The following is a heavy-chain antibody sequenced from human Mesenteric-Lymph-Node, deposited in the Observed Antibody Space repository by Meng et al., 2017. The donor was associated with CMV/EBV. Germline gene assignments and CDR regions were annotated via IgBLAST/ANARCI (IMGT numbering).Heavy chain of an antibody. CDR1: GFVFGDYT. Sequence: GGSLRLSCAASGFVFGDYTMHWVRQAPGKGLEWVSRISWNSGIKLYAESVKGRFTVSRDNAKNSLYLDMSSLRLEDTAFYYCAKGDTGSHCPDHWGQGTLVTSPQ. V-gene: IGHV3-9*01. J-gene: IGHJ4*02. D-gene: IGHD2-21*02. CDR3: AKGDTGSHCPDH. CDR2: ISWNSGIK.